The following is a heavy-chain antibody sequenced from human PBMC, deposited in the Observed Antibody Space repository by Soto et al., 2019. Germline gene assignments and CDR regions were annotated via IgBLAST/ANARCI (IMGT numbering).Heavy chain of an antibody. J-gene: IGHJ4*02. D-gene: IGHD5-18*01. CDR2: IDPSDSQT. V-gene: IGHV5-10-1*01. Sequence: GESLQISCKGSGYRFAGYWITWVRQKPGTGLEWMGRIDPSDSQTYYSPSFRGHVTISATKSITTVFLQWSSLRASDTAMYYCARQIEDSDTGPNIQYYFEAWGQGTQVTVSS. CDR3: ARQIEDSDTGPNIQYYFEA. CDR1: GYRFAGYW.